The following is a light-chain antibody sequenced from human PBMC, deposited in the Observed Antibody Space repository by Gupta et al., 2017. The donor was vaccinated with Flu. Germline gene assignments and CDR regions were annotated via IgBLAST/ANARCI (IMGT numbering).Light chain of an antibody. CDR2: DVS. Sequence: QSGLTQPRSVSGSPGQSVTISCTGTSSDVGGYNLVSWYQQHPGKAPQLMIYDVSKRPSGVPDRLSGSKSGNTASLTISGLQAEDEADYYCCSYADNFWVFGGGTKLTVL. CDR3: CSYADNFWV. V-gene: IGLV2-11*01. J-gene: IGLJ3*02. CDR1: SSDVGGYNL.